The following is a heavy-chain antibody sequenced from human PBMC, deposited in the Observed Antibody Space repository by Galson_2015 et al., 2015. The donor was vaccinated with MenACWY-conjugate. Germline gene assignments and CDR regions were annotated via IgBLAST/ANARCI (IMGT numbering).Heavy chain of an antibody. CDR2: ISGSGGST. Sequence: SLRLSCAASGFTFRSYAMSWVRQAPGKGLEWVSAISGSGGSTYYADSVKGRFTISRDNSKNTLYLQMNSLRAEDTAVYYCSKLSDYYDSSGLDYWGQGTLVTVSS. CDR1: GFTFRSYA. J-gene: IGHJ4*02. D-gene: IGHD3-22*01. V-gene: IGHV3-23*01. CDR3: SKLSDYYDSSGLDY.